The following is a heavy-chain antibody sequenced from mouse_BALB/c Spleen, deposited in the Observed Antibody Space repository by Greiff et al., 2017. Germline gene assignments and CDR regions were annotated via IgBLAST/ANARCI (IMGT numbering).Heavy chain of an antibody. Sequence: DVMLVESGGGLVKPGGSLKLSCAASGFTFSSYAMSWVRQSPEKRLEWVAEISSGGSYTYYPDTVTGRFTISRDNAKNTLYLEMSSLRSEDTAMYYCARKLQGYFDYWGQGTTLTVSS. CDR3: ARKLQGYFDY. J-gene: IGHJ2*01. V-gene: IGHV5-9-4*01. CDR2: ISSGGSYT. D-gene: IGHD6-1*01. CDR1: GFTFSSYA.